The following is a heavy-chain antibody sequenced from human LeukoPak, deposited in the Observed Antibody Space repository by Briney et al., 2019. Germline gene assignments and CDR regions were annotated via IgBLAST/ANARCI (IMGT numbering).Heavy chain of an antibody. CDR2: IYSGGST. J-gene: IGHJ3*02. CDR3: AKDRDSSGWYDAFDI. Sequence: PGGSLRLSCAASGFTVSSNYMSWVRQAPGKGLEWVSVIYSGGSTYYADSVRGRFTISRDNSKNTLYLQMNSLRAEDTAVYYCAKDRDSSGWYDAFDIWGQGTMVTVSS. V-gene: IGHV3-53*01. CDR1: GFTVSSNY. D-gene: IGHD6-19*01.